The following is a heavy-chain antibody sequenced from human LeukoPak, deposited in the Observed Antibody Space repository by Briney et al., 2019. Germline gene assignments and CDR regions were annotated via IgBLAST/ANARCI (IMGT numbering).Heavy chain of an antibody. D-gene: IGHD1-26*01. V-gene: IGHV3-30-3*01. CDR2: ISYDGSNK. J-gene: IGHJ3*02. CDR1: GFTFSSYA. CDR3: ARDRGIVGDAFDI. Sequence: GGSLRLSCAASGFTFSSYAMHWVRQAPGKGLEWVAVISYDGSNKYYADSVKGRFTISRDNSKNTLYLQMNSLRAEDTAVYYCARDRGIVGDAFDIWGQGTMVTVSS.